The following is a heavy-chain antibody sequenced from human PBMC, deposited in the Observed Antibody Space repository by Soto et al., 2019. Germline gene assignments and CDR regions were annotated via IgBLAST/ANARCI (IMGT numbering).Heavy chain of an antibody. J-gene: IGHJ6*02. V-gene: IGHV3-23*01. CDR3: AKGGRGYSSSPYYYYGMDV. CDR1: GFTFSSYA. Sequence: PGGSLRLSCAASGFTFSSYAMSWVRRAPGKGLEWVSAISGSGGSTYYADSVKGRFTISRDNSKNTLYLQMNSLRAEDTAVYYCAKGGRGYSSSPYYYYGMDVWGQGTTVTVSS. D-gene: IGHD6-6*01. CDR2: ISGSGGST.